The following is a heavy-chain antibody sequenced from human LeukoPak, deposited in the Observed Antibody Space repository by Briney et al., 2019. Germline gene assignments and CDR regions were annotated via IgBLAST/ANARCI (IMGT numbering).Heavy chain of an antibody. CDR1: GFTFSSYA. CDR2: ISGSGGST. Sequence: GGSLRLSCAASGFTFSSYAMSWVRQAPGKGLEWVSAISGSGGSTYYADSVKGRFTISRDNSKNTLYLQMNSLRAEDTAVYYCAKDRAYLYYDSSGYYHSNWGQGTLVTVSS. J-gene: IGHJ4*02. D-gene: IGHD3-22*01. V-gene: IGHV3-23*01. CDR3: AKDRAYLYYDSSGYYHSN.